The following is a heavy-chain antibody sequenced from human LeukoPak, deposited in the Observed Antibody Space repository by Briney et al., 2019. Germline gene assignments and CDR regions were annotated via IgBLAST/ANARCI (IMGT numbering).Heavy chain of an antibody. V-gene: IGHV1-2*02. CDR1: GYSFTGHY. J-gene: IGHJ4*02. CDR2: INPKSGGT. Sequence: GASVKVSCKASGYSFTGHYMHWVRQAPGQGLEWMGWINPKSGGTNYAQKFQGRVTMTRDTSISTAYMDMSSLRSDDTAVYYCARGRGPFFYFDYWGQGTLVTVSS. CDR3: ARGRGPFFYFDY. D-gene: IGHD3-3*01.